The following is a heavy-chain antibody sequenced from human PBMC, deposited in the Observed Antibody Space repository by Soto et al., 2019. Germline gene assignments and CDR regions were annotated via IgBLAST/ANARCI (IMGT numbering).Heavy chain of an antibody. V-gene: IGHV3-23*01. CDR1: EFIVRRNA. D-gene: IGHD3-22*01. J-gene: IGHJ3*02. Sequence: PSLLNAASEFIVRRNAMNLVRQSTGKGLEWVSAISGSGGSTYYADSVKGHFTISRDNSKNTLYLQMNSLRAEDTAVYYCAKDLYDGLGMAFDIWGQGTMVTVSS. CDR3: AKDLYDGLGMAFDI. CDR2: ISGSGGST.